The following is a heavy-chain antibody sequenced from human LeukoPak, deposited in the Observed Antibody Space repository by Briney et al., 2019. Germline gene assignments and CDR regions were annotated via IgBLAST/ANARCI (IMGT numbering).Heavy chain of an antibody. Sequence: GRSLRLSCAASGFTFSSYEMNWVRQAPGKGLEWVSYISSSGSTIYYADSVKGRFTISRDNAKNSLYLQMNSLRAEDTAVYYCARVSPVAGTGYYYGMDVWGQGTTVTVSS. V-gene: IGHV3-48*03. CDR1: GFTFSSYE. J-gene: IGHJ6*02. CDR3: ARVSPVAGTGYYYGMDV. D-gene: IGHD6-19*01. CDR2: ISSSGSTI.